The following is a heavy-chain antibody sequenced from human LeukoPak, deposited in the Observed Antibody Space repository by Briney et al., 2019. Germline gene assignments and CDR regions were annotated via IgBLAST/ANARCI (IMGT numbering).Heavy chain of an antibody. CDR3: ARGEYYGSGKLYYYYMDV. D-gene: IGHD3-10*01. CDR2: IYTSGST. J-gene: IGHJ6*03. V-gene: IGHV4-61*02. CDR1: GGSISSGSYY. Sequence: SETLSLTCTVSGGSISSGSYYWSWIGQPAGKGLEWIGRIYTSGSTNYNPSLKSRVTISVDTSKNQFSLKLSSVTAADTAVYYCARGEYYGSGKLYYYYMDVWGKGTTVTISS.